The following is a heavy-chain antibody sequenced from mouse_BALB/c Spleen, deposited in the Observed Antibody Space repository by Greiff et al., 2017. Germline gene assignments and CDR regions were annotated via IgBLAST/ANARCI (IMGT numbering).Heavy chain of an antibody. V-gene: IGHV1-9*01. CDR3: ARNMIAMDY. CDR1: GYTFSSYW. CDR2: ILPGSGST. Sequence: QVQLQQSGAELVRPGVSVKISCKATGYTFSSYWIEWVKQRPGHGLEWIGEILPGSGSTNYNEKFKGKATFTADTSSNTAYMQLSSLTSEDSAVYYCARNMIAMDYWGQGTSVTVSS. J-gene: IGHJ4*01. D-gene: IGHD2-3*01.